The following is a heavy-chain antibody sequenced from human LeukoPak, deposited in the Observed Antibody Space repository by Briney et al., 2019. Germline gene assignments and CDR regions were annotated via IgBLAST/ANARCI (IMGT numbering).Heavy chain of an antibody. J-gene: IGHJ4*02. CDR3: ARGLDQYGSGSYYNDY. CDR1: GGSFSGYY. D-gene: IGHD3-10*01. V-gene: IGHV4-34*01. Sequence: SETLSLTCAVYGGSFSGYYWSWIRQPPGKGLEWIGEINHSGITNYNPSLKSRVTISVDTSKNQFSLKLSSVTAADTAVYYCARGLDQYGSGSYYNDYWGQGTLVTVSS. CDR2: INHSGIT.